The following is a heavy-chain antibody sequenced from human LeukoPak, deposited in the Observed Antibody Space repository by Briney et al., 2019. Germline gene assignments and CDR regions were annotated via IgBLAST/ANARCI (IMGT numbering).Heavy chain of an antibody. D-gene: IGHD3-16*01. J-gene: IGHJ5*02. Sequence: GASVKVSCKASGYTFTGYYMHWVRQAPGQGLEWMGWINPNSGGTNYAQKFQGRVTMTRDTSISTAYMELSSLRAEDTAVYYCASQSYARFDPWGQGTLVTVSS. V-gene: IGHV1-2*02. CDR3: ASQSYARFDP. CDR2: INPNSGGT. CDR1: GYTFTGYY.